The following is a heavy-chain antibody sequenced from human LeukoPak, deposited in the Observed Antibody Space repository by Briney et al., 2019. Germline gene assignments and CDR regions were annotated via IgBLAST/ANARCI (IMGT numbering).Heavy chain of an antibody. Sequence: ASVKVSCKASGYTFTGYYMQWVRQAPGQGLEWMGWINPNSGGTNYAQKFQGRVAMTRDTSITTAYMELSRRRFDDTAVYYCARAPAGGKLLFFDYWGQGTLVTVSS. D-gene: IGHD3-3*01. CDR1: GYTFTGYY. CDR3: ARAPAGGKLLFFDY. J-gene: IGHJ4*02. V-gene: IGHV1-2*02. CDR2: INPNSGGT.